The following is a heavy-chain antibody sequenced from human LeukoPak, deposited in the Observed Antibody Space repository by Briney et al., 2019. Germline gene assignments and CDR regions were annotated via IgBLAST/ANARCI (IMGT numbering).Heavy chain of an antibody. D-gene: IGHD3-10*01. V-gene: IGHV4-59*01. CDR2: IYYSGST. Sequence: NPSETLSLTCTVSGGSISSYYWSWIRQPPGKGLEWIGYIYYSGSTNYNPSLKSRVTISVDTSKNQFSLKLSSATAADTAVYYCARRLLWFGGAFGFDPWGQGTLVTVSS. CDR1: GGSISSYY. J-gene: IGHJ5*02. CDR3: ARRLLWFGGAFGFDP.